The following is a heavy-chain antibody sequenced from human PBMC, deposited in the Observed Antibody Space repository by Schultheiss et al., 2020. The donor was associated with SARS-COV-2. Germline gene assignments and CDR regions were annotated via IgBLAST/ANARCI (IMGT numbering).Heavy chain of an antibody. D-gene: IGHD1-26*01. Sequence: ASLRLSCTVSGGSISSSSYYWGWIRQPPGKGLEWIGSIYYSGSTYYNPSLKSRVTISVDTSKNQFSLKLSSVTAADTAVYYCARHWVGRVYWGQGTLVTVSS. CDR2: IYYSGST. V-gene: IGHV4-39*01. CDR3: ARHWVGRVY. J-gene: IGHJ4*02. CDR1: GGSISSSSYY.